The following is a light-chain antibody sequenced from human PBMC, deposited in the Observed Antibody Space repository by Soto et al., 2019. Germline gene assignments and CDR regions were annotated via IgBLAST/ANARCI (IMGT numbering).Light chain of an antibody. J-gene: IGKJ4*01. V-gene: IGKV4-1*01. Sequence: DIVMTRSPDSLAVSLGERATINCKSSRSVLYSSDNKNYLAWYRQKPGQPPELLIYWASTRESGVPDRFRGSGSGTDFTLTISSLQAEDVAVYYCQQYYSTPLTFGGGTKVDIK. CDR2: WAS. CDR3: QQYYSTPLT. CDR1: RSVLYSSDNKNY.